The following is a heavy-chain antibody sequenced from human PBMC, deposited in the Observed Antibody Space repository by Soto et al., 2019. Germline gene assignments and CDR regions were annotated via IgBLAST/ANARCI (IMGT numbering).Heavy chain of an antibody. Sequence: SETLCLTWSVSGGSVSNKTYYWTWIRQSAGGGLEWIGRIYSSGSTNYNPSLKSRVTISLDTSMNHFSLRLSSVTAADTAVYYCARGQRFSDWFDPWGQGTLVTSPQ. CDR1: GGSVSNKTYY. D-gene: IGHD3-3*01. CDR2: IYSSGST. CDR3: ARGQRFSDWFDP. V-gene: IGHV4-61*02. J-gene: IGHJ5*02.